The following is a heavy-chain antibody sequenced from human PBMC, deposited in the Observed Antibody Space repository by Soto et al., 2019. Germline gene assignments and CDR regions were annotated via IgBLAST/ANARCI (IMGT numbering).Heavy chain of an antibody. J-gene: IGHJ4*02. CDR1: GYTFTSYG. Sequence: ASVKVSCKASGYTFTSYGISWVRQAPGQGLEWMGWISAYNGNTNYAQKLQGRVTMTTDTSTSTAYMELRSLRSDDTAVYYCASTTGDFAKVPTSYWGQGTLVTVSS. D-gene: IGHD3-3*01. V-gene: IGHV1-18*01. CDR2: ISAYNGNT. CDR3: ASTTGDFAKVPTSY.